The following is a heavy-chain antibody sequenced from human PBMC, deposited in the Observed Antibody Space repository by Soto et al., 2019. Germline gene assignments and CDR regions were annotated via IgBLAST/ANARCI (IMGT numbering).Heavy chain of an antibody. D-gene: IGHD1-7*01. V-gene: IGHV1-3*01. CDR1: GYTFTSYA. CDR3: AKNQERELPRVIDF. Sequence: QVQLVQSGAEMRKPGASVMVSCKASGYTFTSYAMNWVRQAPGQRLEWMGWINGGNGDTKYSQRFQDRVTITRDTSANTVYMELSSLTSEDTAIYYCAKNQERELPRVIDFWGQGTLVTVSS. CDR2: INGGNGDT. J-gene: IGHJ4*02.